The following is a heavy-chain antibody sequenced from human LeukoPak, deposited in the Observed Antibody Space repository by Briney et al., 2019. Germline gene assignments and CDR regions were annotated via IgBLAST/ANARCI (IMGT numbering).Heavy chain of an antibody. CDR2: IHPHTAGT. CDR3: ARDRFASYDFWSGYYTGTNFDY. D-gene: IGHD3-3*01. J-gene: IGHJ4*02. V-gene: IGHV1-18*04. Sequence: GASVKVSCKASGYTFTGYYIHWVRQAPGQGLEWVGCIHPHTAGTNYAQKLQGRVTMTTDTSTSTAYMELRSLRSDDTAVYYCARDRFASYDFWSGYYTGTNFDYWGQGTLVTVSS. CDR1: GYTFTGYY.